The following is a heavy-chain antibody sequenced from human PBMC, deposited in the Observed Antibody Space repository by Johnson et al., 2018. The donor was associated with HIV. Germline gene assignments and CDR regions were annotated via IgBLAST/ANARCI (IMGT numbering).Heavy chain of an antibody. CDR2: IWYDGSNK. J-gene: IGHJ3*02. CDR1: GFTFSSYG. V-gene: IGHV3-33*01. CDR3: AREFLPTAYSSSSSAFDI. Sequence: QVQVVESGGGVVQPGRSLRLSCAASGFTFSSYGMHWVRQAPGKGLEWVAVIWYDGSNKYYADSVKGRFTISRDNSKNTLYLQMNSLRAEDTAVYYCAREFLPTAYSSSSSAFDIWGQGTMVTVSS. D-gene: IGHD6-6*01.